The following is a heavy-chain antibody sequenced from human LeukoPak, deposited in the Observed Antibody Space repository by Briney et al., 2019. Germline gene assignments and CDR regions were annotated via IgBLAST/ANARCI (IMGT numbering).Heavy chain of an antibody. V-gene: IGHV4-59*08. CDR2: MYYTGIT. CDR1: GDSISRYY. Sequence: SETLSLTCTVSGDSISRYYWSWIRQPPGKGLEWIGYMYYTGITNYNPSLKRRVTVSLDTSKNQFSLKLSSVTAADTAVYYCATLRYCSGTSCFPKYFQHWGQGTLVTVSS. J-gene: IGHJ1*01. CDR3: ATLRYCSGTSCFPKYFQH. D-gene: IGHD2-15*01.